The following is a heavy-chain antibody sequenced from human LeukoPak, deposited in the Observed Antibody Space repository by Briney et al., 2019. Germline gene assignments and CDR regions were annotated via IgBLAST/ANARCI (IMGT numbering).Heavy chain of an antibody. CDR2: IRGTGGGGNR. V-gene: IGHV3-53*01. D-gene: IGHD3-16*01. J-gene: IGHJ4*02. Sequence: GGSLRLSCAASGFTVSSNYMSWVRQARGKGLEWVSSIRGTGGGGNRYSADSVKCRFTTSRDDSKSTLFLQMHSLTAEDTAVYYCTRNGGGPGYWGQGALVTVSS. CDR3: TRNGGGPGY. CDR1: GFTVSSNY.